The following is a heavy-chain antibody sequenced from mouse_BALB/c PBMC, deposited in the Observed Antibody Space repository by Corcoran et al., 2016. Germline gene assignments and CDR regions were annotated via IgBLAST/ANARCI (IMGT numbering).Heavy chain of an antibody. V-gene: IGHV1S56*01. CDR3: SRGGYYGSIYESDMDY. D-gene: IGHD1-1*01. CDR2: IFPGDGST. J-gene: IGHJ4*01. CDR1: GYTFTSYD. Sequence: QVQLQQSGPELVKPGALVKIYCKASGYTFTSYDIKWVKQRPGQGLAWIGWIFPGDGSTTYNEKFKGQATLTADKSSSTAYMQLSSLTSENAAVYFCSRGGYYGSIYESDMDYWGQGTSVTVSS.